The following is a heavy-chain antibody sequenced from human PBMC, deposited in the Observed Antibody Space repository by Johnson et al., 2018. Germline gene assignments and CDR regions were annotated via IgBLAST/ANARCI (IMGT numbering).Heavy chain of an antibody. D-gene: IGHD2-15*01. CDR3: AKDMRTKRGGHFDS. CDR2: VSDSGVKT. CDR1: GFTFSTFA. J-gene: IGHJ4*02. Sequence: VQLVESGGGLVQXGGSXRLXCAASGFTFSTFAMAWVRQAPGKGLQWVAGVSDSGVKTDYAESVKGRFTISRDNSNDTLYLQMESLRAEDTARYYCAKDMRTKRGGHFDSWGQGTLVTVSS. V-gene: IGHV3-23*04.